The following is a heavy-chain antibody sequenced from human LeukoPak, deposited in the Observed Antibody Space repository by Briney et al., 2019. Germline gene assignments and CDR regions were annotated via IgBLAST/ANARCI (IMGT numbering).Heavy chain of an antibody. CDR2: INNNDGNT. CDR1: GYTFTTYN. Sequence: ASVKVSCKASGYTFTTYNINWVRQAPGHGLEWMGWINNNDGNTNYPQKFQGRVTMTTNTSTSTAYMEVRSLTPDDTAVFYCARDFDLGYSGKAAFDIWGQGTMVTVSS. D-gene: IGHD3-10*01. J-gene: IGHJ3*02. V-gene: IGHV1-18*01. CDR3: ARDFDLGYSGKAAFDI.